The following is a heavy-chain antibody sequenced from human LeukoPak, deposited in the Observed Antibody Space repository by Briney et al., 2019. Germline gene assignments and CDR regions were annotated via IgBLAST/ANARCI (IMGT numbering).Heavy chain of an antibody. D-gene: IGHD2-8*01. CDR3: ARDFAAGDSRML. V-gene: IGHV1-69*13. CDR2: IIPIFGTA. Sequence: EASVKVSCKASGGTFSSYAISWVRQAPGQGLEWMGGIIPIFGTANYAQKFQGRVTITGDESTSTAYMELSSLRSEDTAVYYCARDFAAGDSRMLWGQGTLVTVSS. J-gene: IGHJ4*02. CDR1: GGTFSSYA.